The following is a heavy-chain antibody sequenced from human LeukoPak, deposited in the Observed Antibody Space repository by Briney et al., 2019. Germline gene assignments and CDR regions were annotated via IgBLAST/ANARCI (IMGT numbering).Heavy chain of an antibody. Sequence: NAGGSLRLSCAASGFTFSSYSMNWVRQAPGKGLEWVSSISSSSYIYYADSVKGRFTISRDNAKNSLYLQMNSLRAEDTAVYYCAREETTKDAFDIWGQGTMVTVSS. J-gene: IGHJ3*02. CDR2: ISSSSYI. D-gene: IGHD1-1*01. V-gene: IGHV3-21*01. CDR3: AREETTKDAFDI. CDR1: GFTFSSYS.